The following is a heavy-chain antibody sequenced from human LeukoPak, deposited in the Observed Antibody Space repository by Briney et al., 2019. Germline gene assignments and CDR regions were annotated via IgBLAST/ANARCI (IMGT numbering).Heavy chain of an antibody. CDR1: GFTFRKFD. V-gene: IGHV3-13*04. CDR2: ISSSGDT. CDR3: VRALYNSGQFDP. Sequence: GGSLRLSCAASGFTFRKFDMHWVRQATGKGLEWVSGISSSGDTFYQDSVKGRFTISRENGVNSLFLQLNSLRTGDTAVYYCVRALYNSGQFDPWGQGTLVTVSS. J-gene: IGHJ5*02. D-gene: IGHD5-12*01.